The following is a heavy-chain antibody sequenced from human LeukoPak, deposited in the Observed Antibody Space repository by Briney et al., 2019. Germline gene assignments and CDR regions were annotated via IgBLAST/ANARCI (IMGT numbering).Heavy chain of an antibody. CDR2: ISNDGTST. CDR3: AREVPGVMVAFDL. D-gene: IGHD2-2*01. J-gene: IGHJ3*01. Sequence: GGSLRLSCAASGVTFSSHSMHWVRQAPGKGLVWVSGISNDGTSTTYADSVKGRFTISRDNAKNTLYLQMHSLRAEDTAVYYCAREVPGVMVAFDLWGQGTMVTVSP. CDR1: GVTFSSHS. V-gene: IGHV3-74*01.